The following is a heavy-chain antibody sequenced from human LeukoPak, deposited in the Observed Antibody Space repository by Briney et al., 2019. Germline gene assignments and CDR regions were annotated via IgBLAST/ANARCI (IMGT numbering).Heavy chain of an antibody. CDR1: GFTFSSYW. J-gene: IGHJ4*02. CDR3: AKDPDCTSGICYTFFDY. CDR2: INSDGSST. D-gene: IGHD2-8*01. V-gene: IGHV3-74*01. Sequence: GGSLRLSCAASGFTFSSYWMHWVRQAPGKGLVWVSRINSDGSSTSYADSVKGRFTISRDNAKNTLYLQMNSLRAEDTAVYYCAKDPDCTSGICYTFFDYWGQGTLVTVSS.